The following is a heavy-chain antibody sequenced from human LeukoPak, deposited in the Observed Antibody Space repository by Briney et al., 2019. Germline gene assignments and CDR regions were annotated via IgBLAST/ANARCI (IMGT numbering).Heavy chain of an antibody. Sequence: ASVKVPCKASGYTFTGYYMHWVRQAPGQGLEWMGWINPNSGGTNYAQKFQGWVTMTRDTSISTAYMELSRLRSDDTAVYYCARGGPTGGYGFDYWGQGTLVTVSS. CDR3: ARGGPTGGYGFDY. J-gene: IGHJ4*02. D-gene: IGHD5-12*01. CDR1: GYTFTGYY. CDR2: INPNSGGT. V-gene: IGHV1-2*04.